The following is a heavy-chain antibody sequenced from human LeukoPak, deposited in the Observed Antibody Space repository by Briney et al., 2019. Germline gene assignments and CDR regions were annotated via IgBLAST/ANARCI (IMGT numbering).Heavy chain of an antibody. Sequence: GGSLRLSCAASGFIFSSYSMNWVRQAPGKGLEWVAVISYDGSNKYYADSVKGRFTISRDNSKNTLYLQMNSLRAEDTAVYYCASPPSIVVVPAATGAEDYWGQGTLVTVSS. J-gene: IGHJ4*02. D-gene: IGHD2-2*01. CDR1: GFIFSSYS. CDR2: ISYDGSNK. CDR3: ASPPSIVVVPAATGAEDY. V-gene: IGHV3-30*03.